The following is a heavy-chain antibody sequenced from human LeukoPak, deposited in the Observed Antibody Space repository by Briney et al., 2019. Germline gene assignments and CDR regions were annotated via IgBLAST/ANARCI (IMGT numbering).Heavy chain of an antibody. CDR1: VGSISRYY. CDR3: ARFSYDSSGYYSFDY. CDR2: IYTSGST. Sequence: PSETLSLTCTVSVGSISRYYWSWLRQPAGKGLEWIGRIYTSGSTNYNPSLKSRVTMSVDTSKNQFSLKLSSVTAADTAVYYCARFSYDSSGYYSFDYWGQGTLVTVSS. D-gene: IGHD3-22*01. V-gene: IGHV4-4*07. J-gene: IGHJ4*02.